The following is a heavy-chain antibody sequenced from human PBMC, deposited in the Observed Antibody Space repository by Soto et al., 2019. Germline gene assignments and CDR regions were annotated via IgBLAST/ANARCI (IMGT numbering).Heavy chain of an antibody. CDR1: GFTFSSYG. V-gene: IGHV3-30*18. J-gene: IGHJ6*02. Sequence: QVQLVESGGGVVQPGRSLRLSCAASGFTFSSYGMHWVRQAPGKGLEWVAVISYDGSNKYYADSVKGRFTISRDNSKNTLYLQMDSLRAEDTAVYYCAKERRSGWYYYYYGMDVWGQGTTVTVSS. CDR3: AKERRSGWYYYYYGMDV. CDR2: ISYDGSNK. D-gene: IGHD6-19*01.